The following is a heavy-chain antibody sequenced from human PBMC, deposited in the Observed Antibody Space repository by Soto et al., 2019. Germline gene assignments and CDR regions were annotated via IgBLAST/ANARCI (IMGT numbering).Heavy chain of an antibody. CDR2: IIPLFGTT. CDR3: ARGGELAGWMPFDS. D-gene: IGHD6-19*01. Sequence: QVHLVQSGAEVKKPGSSVKVSCRASGGTFNTYGFNWVRQAPGQGLEWMGGIIPLFGTTTYAQNFQGRVTITADQSTTPAYIEMSGLTSEDTAVYFCARGGELAGWMPFDSWGQGPLVTVSS. V-gene: IGHV1-69*01. J-gene: IGHJ4*02. CDR1: GGTFNTYG.